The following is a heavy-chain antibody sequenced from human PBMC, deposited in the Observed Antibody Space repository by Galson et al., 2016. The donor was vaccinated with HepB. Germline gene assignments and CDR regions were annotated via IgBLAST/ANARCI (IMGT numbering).Heavy chain of an antibody. CDR3: TTWLSHHFDY. CDR1: GFTFRNYA. V-gene: IGHV3-23*01. J-gene: IGHJ4*02. D-gene: IGHD6-19*01. CDR2: IDGPTPNT. Sequence: SLRLSCAASGFTFRNYALSWVRRAPGKGLEWVSHIDGPTPNTHYADSVRGRFSIYRDNSRDTLYLQMDSQTAEDSASYYCTTWLSHHFDYWGQGTRVTVSS.